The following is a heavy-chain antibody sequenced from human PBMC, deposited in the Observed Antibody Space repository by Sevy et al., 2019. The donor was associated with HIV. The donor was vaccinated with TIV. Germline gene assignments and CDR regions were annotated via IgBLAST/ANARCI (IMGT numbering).Heavy chain of an antibody. V-gene: IGHV1-58*01. Sequence: ASVKVSCKASGFTYTSSAVQWVRQARGQRLEWIGWIVVGSGNTNYAQKFQERVTITRDMSTSTAYMELSSLRSEDTAVYYCAARERVRGYSYGYGYWGQRTLVTVSS. CDR1: GFTYTSSA. D-gene: IGHD5-18*01. CDR3: AARERVRGYSYGYGY. J-gene: IGHJ4*02. CDR2: IVVGSGNT.